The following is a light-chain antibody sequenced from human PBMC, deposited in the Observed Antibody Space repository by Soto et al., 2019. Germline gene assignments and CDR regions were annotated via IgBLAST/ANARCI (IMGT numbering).Light chain of an antibody. CDR3: QQYYKLPWT. Sequence: TLSVSPGERATLSCMASQSVSSNLAWYQQKPGQPPRLLIYGASTRATGIPARFSGSGSGTEFTLTISRLQSEDFAVYCCQQYYKLPWTFGQGTKVDIK. CDR2: GAS. V-gene: IGKV3-15*01. J-gene: IGKJ1*01. CDR1: QSVSSN.